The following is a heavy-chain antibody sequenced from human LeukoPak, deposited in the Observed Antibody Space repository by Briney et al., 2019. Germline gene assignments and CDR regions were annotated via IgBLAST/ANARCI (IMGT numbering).Heavy chain of an antibody. D-gene: IGHD6-19*01. CDR3: AREATWGQWYFDH. CDR2: VARDGGAK. J-gene: IGHJ4*02. V-gene: IGHV3-23*03. Sequence: GGSLRLSCAASGFTFSSYAMSWVRQAPGKGLEWVSVVARDGGAKFYADSVKGRFTLSRDNSKNMFFLQMNFLTVEDTAIYYCAREATWGQWYFDHWGQGTPVIVSS. CDR1: GFTFSSYA.